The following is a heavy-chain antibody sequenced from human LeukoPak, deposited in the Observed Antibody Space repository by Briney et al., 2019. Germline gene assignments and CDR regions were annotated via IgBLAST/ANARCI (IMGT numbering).Heavy chain of an antibody. CDR3: ARHGYSGYDLDN. CDR1: NGSISSYY. V-gene: IGHV4-59*08. CDR2: IYYSGST. D-gene: IGHD5-12*01. Sequence: PSETLSLTCSVSNGSISSYYWSWIRRPPGKELEWIGYIYYSGSTKYNPSLESRVTISVDTSKNQFSLKLNSATAADTAVYYCARHGYSGYDLDNWGQGTLVTVSS. J-gene: IGHJ1*01.